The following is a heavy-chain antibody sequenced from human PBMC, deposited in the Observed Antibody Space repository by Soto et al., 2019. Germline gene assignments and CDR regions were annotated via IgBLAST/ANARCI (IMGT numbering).Heavy chain of an antibody. Sequence: EGQLVESGGGLVQPGGSLRLSCAVSGFTFSTYSMTWVRQAPGKGLEWVSYIRSSSSVIYYADSVKGRITVSRDNAKNSLYLQMHRLRAEDTAVYYCARYLIIPRAFDIWGQGTTVTVSS. J-gene: IGHJ3*02. V-gene: IGHV3-48*04. CDR1: GFTFSTYS. D-gene: IGHD2-21*01. CDR3: ARYLIIPRAFDI. CDR2: IRSSSSVI.